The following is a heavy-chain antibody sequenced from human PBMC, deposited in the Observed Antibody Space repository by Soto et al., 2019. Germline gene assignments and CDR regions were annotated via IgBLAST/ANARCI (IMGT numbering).Heavy chain of an antibody. J-gene: IGHJ5*02. CDR3: ARSSGGNFGIIIEGSNWFDP. V-gene: IGHV1-46*01. CDR1: GDTFTSYY. D-gene: IGHD3-3*01. CDR2: INPHGGST. Sequence: ASVKVSCKAPGDTFTSYYLNWVRQAPGQGLEWMGVINPHGGSTKYAQKFQGRITMTRDTSRSTVYMELSSPRSDDTAIYYCARSSGGNFGIIIEGSNWFDPWGQGTLVTVS.